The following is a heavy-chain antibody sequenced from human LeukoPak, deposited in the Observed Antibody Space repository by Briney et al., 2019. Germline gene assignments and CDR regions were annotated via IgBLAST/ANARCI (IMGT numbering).Heavy chain of an antibody. CDR2: ISGSGGST. CDR1: GFTFSSYA. Sequence: GGSLRLSCAASGFTFSSYAMSWVRQAPGKGLGWVSAISGSGGSTYYADSVKGRFTISRDNSKNTLYLQMNSLRAEDTAVYYCASCSGGSCYFYAFDIWGQGTMVTVSS. J-gene: IGHJ3*02. V-gene: IGHV3-23*01. D-gene: IGHD2-15*01. CDR3: ASCSGGSCYFYAFDI.